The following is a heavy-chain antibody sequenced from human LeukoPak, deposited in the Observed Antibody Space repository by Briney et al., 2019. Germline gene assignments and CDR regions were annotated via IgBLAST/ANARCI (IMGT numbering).Heavy chain of an antibody. D-gene: IGHD5-18*01. CDR2: ITSTSSAT. Sequence: GGSLRLSCAASGFKFSSFSMGWVRQAPGKGLEWLSYITSTSSATYYADSLQGRFTISRDNAKNSLYLQINSLRADDTAVYYCARAIASYGDTAYWGQGTLVTVSS. CDR3: ARAIASYGDTAY. J-gene: IGHJ4*02. V-gene: IGHV3-48*04. CDR1: GFKFSSFS.